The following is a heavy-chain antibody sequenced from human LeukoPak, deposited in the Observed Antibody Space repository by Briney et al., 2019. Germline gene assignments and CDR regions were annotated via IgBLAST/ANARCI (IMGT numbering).Heavy chain of an antibody. CDR3: AKDLGGDRPYFDY. D-gene: IGHD2-21*02. V-gene: IGHV3-33*06. Sequence: PGRSLRLSCAASGFTFSSYGMHWVRQAPGKGLEWVAVIWYDGSNKYYADSVKGRFTISRDNSKNTLYLQMNSLRAEDTAVYYCAKDLGGDRPYFDYWGQGTLVTVSS. CDR1: GFTFSSYG. CDR2: IWYDGSNK. J-gene: IGHJ4*02.